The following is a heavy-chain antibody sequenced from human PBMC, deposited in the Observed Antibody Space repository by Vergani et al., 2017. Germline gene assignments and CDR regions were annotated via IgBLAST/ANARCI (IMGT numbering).Heavy chain of an antibody. CDR1: GYTFTSYA. Sequence: QVQLVQSGAEVKKPGASVKVSCKASGYTFTSYAMHWVRQAPGQRLEWMGWINTGNGNTKYSQKFQGRVTITRDTSASTAYMELSSLRSEDTAVYYCARDRGLTAQDRGFDYWGQGILVTVSS. V-gene: IGHV1-3*04. CDR3: ARDRGLTAQDRGFDY. J-gene: IGHJ4*02. CDR2: INTGNGNT. D-gene: IGHD2-15*01.